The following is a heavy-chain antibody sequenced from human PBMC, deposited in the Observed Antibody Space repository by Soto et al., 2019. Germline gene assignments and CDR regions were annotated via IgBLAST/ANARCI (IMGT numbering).Heavy chain of an antibody. J-gene: IGHJ4*02. D-gene: IGHD1-1*01. CDR1: GYTFTIYY. V-gene: IGHV1-46*01. Sequence: QVQLVQSGAEVKKPGASVIVSCKASGYTFTIYYIQWVRQAPGQGLEWMGRINPTGGATSYAQKFQGRVIMTSDTSTSTVYMEVNSLRSEDTAVYYCARALAPYKSSDLWGQGTLVTFSS. CDR3: ARALAPYKSSDL. CDR2: INPTGGAT.